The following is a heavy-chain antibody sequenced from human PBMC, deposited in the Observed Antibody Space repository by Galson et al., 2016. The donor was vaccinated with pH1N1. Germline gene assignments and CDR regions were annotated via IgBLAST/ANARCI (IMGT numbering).Heavy chain of an antibody. CDR2: IYPGDSDT. Sequence: QSGTEVKQSGESVQISSKSSGYDCSNVWIFCVRQVSGKGLEWMGIIYPGDSDTRYTPSFQALVTISVYKSISTAYLQWSSLKASDNAMYFCARGSPVGIFFSMDVWGQGTTVTVAS. V-gene: IGHV5-51*03. J-gene: IGHJ6*02. D-gene: IGHD1-26*01. CDR3: ARGSPVGIFFSMDV. CDR1: GYDCSNVW.